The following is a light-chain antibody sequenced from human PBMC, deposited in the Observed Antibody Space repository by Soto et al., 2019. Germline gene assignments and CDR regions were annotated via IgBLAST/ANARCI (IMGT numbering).Light chain of an antibody. CDR3: GQYNTYPRT. V-gene: IGKV1-5*03. CDR1: QSITNW. Sequence: DIQMTQSPSTLSASVRDRVTITCRASQSITNWLAWYQQKPGQAPNLLIYKTSNLESGAPSRFSGSGSGTEFSLTISSLQPDDFATYYCGQYNTYPRTFGQGTKVDIK. J-gene: IGKJ1*01. CDR2: KTS.